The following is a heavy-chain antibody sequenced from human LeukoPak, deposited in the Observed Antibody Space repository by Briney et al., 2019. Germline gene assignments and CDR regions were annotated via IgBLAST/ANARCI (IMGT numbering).Heavy chain of an antibody. CDR3: ARVRGYSRDF. D-gene: IGHD5-12*01. CDR2: ITGDSAHI. J-gene: IGHJ4*02. CDR1: GFTFSSYS. Sequence: KPGGSLILSCAASGFTFSSYSMNWVRQAPGKGLDWVSSITGDSAHIFYAVSVQGRFIISRDDATNSLYLQMSGLTAEDTAVYYCARVRGYSRDFWGQGTLVTVSS. V-gene: IGHV3-21*01.